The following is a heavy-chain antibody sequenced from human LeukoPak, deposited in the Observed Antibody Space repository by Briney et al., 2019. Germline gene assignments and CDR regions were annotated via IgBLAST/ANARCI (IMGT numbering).Heavy chain of an antibody. CDR3: ARVRGYDSSGYYSFDY. Sequence: ASVKVSCKASGYTFTGYYMHWVRQAPGQGLEWMGWINPNSGGTNYAQKFQGRVTMTRDTSISTAYMELSRLRSDDTAVYYCARVRGYDSSGYYSFDYWGQGTLVTVSS. CDR1: GYTFTGYY. CDR2: INPNSGGT. D-gene: IGHD3-22*01. V-gene: IGHV1-2*02. J-gene: IGHJ4*02.